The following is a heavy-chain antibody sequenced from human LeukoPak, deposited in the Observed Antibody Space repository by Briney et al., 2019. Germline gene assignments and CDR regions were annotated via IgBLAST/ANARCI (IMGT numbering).Heavy chain of an antibody. CDR2: IYYSGTT. Sequence: SETLSLTCTVSGGSISSGGYYWSWIRQHPGKGLEWIGYIYYSGTTYYNPSLKSRVTISVDMSKNQISLKLSSVTAADTAVYYCARDAGVVNAFEIWGQGTMVIVSS. J-gene: IGHJ3*02. V-gene: IGHV4-31*03. D-gene: IGHD3-22*01. CDR3: ARDAGVVNAFEI. CDR1: GGSISSGGYY.